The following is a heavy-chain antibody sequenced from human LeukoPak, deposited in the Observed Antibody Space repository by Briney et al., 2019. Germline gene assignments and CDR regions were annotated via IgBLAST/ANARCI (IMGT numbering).Heavy chain of an antibody. Sequence: PGGSLRLSCAASGFTFSNYNMNWVRQAPGKGLDWVSSISRSRTYIYYADSAKGRFTISRDNAKNSLYLQMNSLRAEDTAVYYCASGEDYDSSGYRYFDYWGQGTLVTVSS. V-gene: IGHV3-21*01. CDR1: GFTFSNYN. CDR3: ASGEDYDSSGYRYFDY. J-gene: IGHJ4*02. D-gene: IGHD3-22*01. CDR2: ISRSRTYI.